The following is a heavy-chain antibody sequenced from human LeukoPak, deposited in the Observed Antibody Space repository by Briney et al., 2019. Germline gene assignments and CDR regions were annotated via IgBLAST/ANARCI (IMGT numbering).Heavy chain of an antibody. CDR1: GITFGNNW. CDR2: INSDGGGA. D-gene: IGHD3-10*01. Sequence: GGSLRLSCAASGITFGNNWMHWVRQGPGKGLVWISRINSDGGGAIYADSVKGRFTVSRDNAKNTLYLQMNSLRAEDTAVYYCARESYYSIINPDDDAFDIWGQGTMVTVSS. CDR3: ARESYYSIINPDDDAFDI. V-gene: IGHV3-74*01. J-gene: IGHJ3*02.